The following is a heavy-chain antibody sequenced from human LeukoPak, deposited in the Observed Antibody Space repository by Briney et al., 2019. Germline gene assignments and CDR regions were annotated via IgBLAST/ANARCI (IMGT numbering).Heavy chain of an antibody. CDR2: IKEDGSEK. CDR3: VRGKGWLDP. V-gene: IGHV3-7*03. Sequence: PGGSLRLSCAASGFIFGTYWMTWVRQAPGKGLEWVANIKEDGSEKYYVDSVKGRFIISRDNAKNSLYLQVNSLRAEDTAVYYCVRGKGWLDPWGQGILVTVSS. CDR1: GFIFGTYW. J-gene: IGHJ5*02.